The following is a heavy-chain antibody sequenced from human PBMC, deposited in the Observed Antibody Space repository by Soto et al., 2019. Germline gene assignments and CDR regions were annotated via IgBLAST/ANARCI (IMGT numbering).Heavy chain of an antibody. CDR3: ARGSYYYDSSGYYHY. J-gene: IGHJ4*02. D-gene: IGHD3-22*01. V-gene: IGHV4-30-4*01. Sequence: PSETLSLTCTVSGGSISSGDYYWSWIRQPPGKGLEWIGYIYYSGSTYYNPSLKSRVTTSVDTSKNQFSLKLSSVTAADTAVYYCARGSYYYDSSGYYHYRGQGTPVTVSS. CDR2: IYYSGST. CDR1: GGSISSGDYY.